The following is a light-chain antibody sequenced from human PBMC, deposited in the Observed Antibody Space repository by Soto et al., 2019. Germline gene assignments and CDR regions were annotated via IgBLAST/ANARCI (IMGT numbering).Light chain of an antibody. CDR2: EVS. Sequence: QSVLTQPPSASGSPGQSVTISCTGSSSDVGGYNYVSWYQQHPGKAPKLMIYEVSKRPSGVPDRFSGSKSGNTASLTVSELEAEDEDDYYCSAYASSNTLVFGGGTKLTVL. J-gene: IGLJ2*01. CDR3: SAYASSNTLV. V-gene: IGLV2-8*01. CDR1: SSDVGGYNY.